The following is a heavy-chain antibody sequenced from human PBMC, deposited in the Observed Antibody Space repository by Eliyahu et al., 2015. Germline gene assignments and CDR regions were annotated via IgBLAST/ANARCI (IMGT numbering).Heavy chain of an antibody. J-gene: IGHJ4*02. Sequence: GKGLEWVASINPPGRDKYHLDSVKGRFTISRDNAKNSLYLQMNSLRAEDTAVYYCQGVSGEQRYFDYWGQGIPVTVSS. V-gene: IGHV3-7*01. D-gene: IGHD3-16*01. CDR3: QGVSGEQRYFDY. CDR2: INPPGRDK.